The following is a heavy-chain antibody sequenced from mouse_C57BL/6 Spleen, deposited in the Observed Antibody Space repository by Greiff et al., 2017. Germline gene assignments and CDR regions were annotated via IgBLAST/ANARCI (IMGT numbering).Heavy chain of an antibody. CDR3: ARPYDDAMDY. CDR2: ISSGSSTI. V-gene: IGHV5-17*01. D-gene: IGHD2-3*01. J-gene: IGHJ4*01. CDR1: GFTFSDYG. Sequence: EVKLMESGGGLVKPGGSLKLSCAASGFTFSDYGMHWVRQAPEKGLEWVAYISSGSSTIYYADTVKGRFTISRDNAKYTLFLQMTSLRSEDTAMYYCARPYDDAMDYWGQGTSVTVSS.